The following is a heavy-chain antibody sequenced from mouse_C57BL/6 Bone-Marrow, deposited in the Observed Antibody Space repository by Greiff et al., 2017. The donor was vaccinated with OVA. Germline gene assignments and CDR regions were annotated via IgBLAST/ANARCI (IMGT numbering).Heavy chain of an antibody. CDR1: GYTFTDYY. J-gene: IGHJ2*01. V-gene: IGHV1-26*01. CDR2: INPNNGGT. CDR3: ARGDYHRGYFDY. D-gene: IGHD2-4*01. Sequence: EVQLQQSGPELVKPGASVKISCKASGYTFTDYYMNWVKQSHGKSLEWIGDINPNNGGTSYNQKFKGKATLTVDKSSSTAYMELRSLTSEDSAVYYCARGDYHRGYFDYWGQGTTLTVSS.